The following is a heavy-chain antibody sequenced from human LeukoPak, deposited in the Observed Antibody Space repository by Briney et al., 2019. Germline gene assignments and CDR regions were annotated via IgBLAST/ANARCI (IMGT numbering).Heavy chain of an antibody. V-gene: IGHV3-53*01. CDR3: ASGEWPQDY. D-gene: IGHD3-10*01. Sequence: GGSLRLSCAASGFTVSTNYMTWVRQAPGKGVEWVALIYSGGSTYYPDSVKGRFTISRDHSKNTLYLQMNSLRAEDTAVYYCASGEWPQDYWGRGTLVTVSS. J-gene: IGHJ4*02. CDR1: GFTVSTNY. CDR2: IYSGGST.